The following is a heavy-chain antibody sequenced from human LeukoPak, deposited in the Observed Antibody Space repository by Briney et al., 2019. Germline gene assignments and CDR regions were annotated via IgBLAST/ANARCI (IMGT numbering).Heavy chain of an antibody. CDR2: INPNSGGT. CDR3: ARDPTKDWYFDL. D-gene: IGHD2-2*01. J-gene: IGHJ2*01. CDR1: GYTFTGYY. Sequence: ASVKVSCTASGYTFTGYYMHWVRQAPGQGLEWMGWINPNSGGTNYAQKFQGRVTMTRDTSISTAYMELSRLRSDDTAVYYCARDPTKDWYFDLWGRGTLVTVSS. V-gene: IGHV1-2*02.